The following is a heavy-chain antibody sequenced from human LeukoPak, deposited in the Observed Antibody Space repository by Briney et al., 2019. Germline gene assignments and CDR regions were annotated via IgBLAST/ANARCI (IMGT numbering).Heavy chain of an antibody. CDR2: IRSDGSNK. D-gene: IGHD1-26*01. CDR3: AKEWDLSFDY. V-gene: IGHV3-30*02. J-gene: IGHJ4*02. CDR1: GFTFSSYG. Sequence: GGSLRLSCAASGFTFSSYGMHWVRQAPGKGLEWVTFIRSDGSNKYYADSVKGRFTISRDNSKNTLYLQMNSLRAGDTAVYYCAKEWDLSFDYWGQGTLVTVSS.